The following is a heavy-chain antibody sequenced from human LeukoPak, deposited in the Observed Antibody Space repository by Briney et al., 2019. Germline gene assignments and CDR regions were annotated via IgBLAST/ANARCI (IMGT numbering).Heavy chain of an antibody. Sequence: GGSLRLSCAASGFTFSSYGMHWVRQAPGKGLEWVAVVSYDGSNKYYTDSMKGRFTISGDNSKNTLYLQMNSLRAEDTAVYYCARDRVYCSGGSCAPYFDYWGQGTLVTVSS. CDR3: ARDRVYCSGGSCAPYFDY. D-gene: IGHD2-15*01. CDR1: GFTFSSYG. CDR2: VSYDGSNK. J-gene: IGHJ4*02. V-gene: IGHV3-30*03.